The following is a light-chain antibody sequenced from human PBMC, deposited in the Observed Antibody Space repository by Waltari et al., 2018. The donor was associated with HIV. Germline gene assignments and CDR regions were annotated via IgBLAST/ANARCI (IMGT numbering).Light chain of an antibody. CDR3: QHYHNWPPYT. Sequence: EIVMMQSPATLSVSPGERATLSCRASQNINSNLAWYQQKPGQAPRLLIYGASTRATGIPARFSGSGSGTEVTLTISSLQSEDFAVFYCQHYHNWPPYTFGQGTKLEIK. CDR2: GAS. V-gene: IGKV3-15*01. CDR1: QNINSN. J-gene: IGKJ2*01.